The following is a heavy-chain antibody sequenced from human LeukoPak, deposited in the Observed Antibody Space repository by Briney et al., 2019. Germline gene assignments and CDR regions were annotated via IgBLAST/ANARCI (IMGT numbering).Heavy chain of an antibody. CDR3: VRGSPAGYTYGHYYYYMDV. CDR1: GGSINRYY. J-gene: IGHJ6*03. CDR2: IHSGGTT. V-gene: IGHV4-4*07. D-gene: IGHD5-18*01. Sequence: SETLSLTCTVSGGSINRYYWTWIRQPAGKGLEWIGRIHSGGTTNYKPSLEGRITLSVDTSQNQVSLRLSSVTAADTAVYFCVRGSPAGYTYGHYYYYMDVWGKGTTVTVSS.